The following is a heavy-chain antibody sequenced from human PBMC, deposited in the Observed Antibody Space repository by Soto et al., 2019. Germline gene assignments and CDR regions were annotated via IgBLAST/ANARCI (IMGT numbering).Heavy chain of an antibody. V-gene: IGHV3-23*01. CDR2: IRDSGGTT. CDR3: AKTKEMATIIEY. D-gene: IGHD5-12*01. CDR1: GFTLSNYP. Sequence: EVQLLESGGGLVQPGGSLRLSCAASGFTLSNYPMSWVRQAPGKGLGLEWVSLIRDSGGTTFYADSVKGRFTVSRDNSKNTLYLQMNSLRVEDTAIYYCAKTKEMATIIEYWGQGTLVTVSS. J-gene: IGHJ4*02.